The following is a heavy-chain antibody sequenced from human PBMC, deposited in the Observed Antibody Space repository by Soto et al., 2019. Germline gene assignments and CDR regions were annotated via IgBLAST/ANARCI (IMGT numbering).Heavy chain of an antibody. Sequence: GGSLRLSCAASGFTFSSYRMNWVRQAPGKGLEWVSYISSSSSSIYYADSVKGRFTISRDNAKNSLYLQMNSLRDEDTAVYYCARDPSIVLVPAATYYYYYYGMDVWGQGTTVTVSS. D-gene: IGHD2-2*01. CDR3: ARDPSIVLVPAATYYYYYYGMDV. CDR1: GFTFSSYR. CDR2: ISSSSSSI. J-gene: IGHJ6*02. V-gene: IGHV3-48*02.